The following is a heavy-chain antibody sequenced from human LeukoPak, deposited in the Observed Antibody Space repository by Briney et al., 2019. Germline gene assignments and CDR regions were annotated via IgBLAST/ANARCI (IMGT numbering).Heavy chain of an antibody. CDR3: AKGSGYDTDFDY. V-gene: IGHV3-23*01. CDR2: ISGSGDNT. CDR1: GFTFSTYV. Sequence: GGSLRLSCAASGFTFSTYVMSWVRPAPGKGREWVSGISGSGDNTYYADSVKGRFTVSRDNSKNTLYLQMNSLRAEDTAIYYCAKGSGYDTDFDYWGQGTLVTVSS. D-gene: IGHD3-9*01. J-gene: IGHJ4*02.